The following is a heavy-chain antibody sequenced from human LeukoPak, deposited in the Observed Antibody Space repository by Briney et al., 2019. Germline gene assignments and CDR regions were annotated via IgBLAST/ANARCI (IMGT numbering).Heavy chain of an antibody. D-gene: IGHD6-13*01. Sequence: GGSLRLSCAASGFTFSSYAMHWVRQAPGKGLEWVAVISYDGSNKYYADSVKGRFTISRDNSKNTLYLQMNSLRAEDTAVYYCARSSKSSSWYSGRFDPWGQGTLVTVSS. V-gene: IGHV3-30*04. CDR2: ISYDGSNK. CDR1: GFTFSSYA. J-gene: IGHJ5*02. CDR3: ARSSKSSSWYSGRFDP.